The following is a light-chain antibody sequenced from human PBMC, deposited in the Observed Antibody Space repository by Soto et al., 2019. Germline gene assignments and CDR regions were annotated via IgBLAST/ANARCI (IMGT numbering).Light chain of an antibody. V-gene: IGLV2-14*01. J-gene: IGLJ1*01. CDR1: SSDVGGYNH. CDR2: EVT. CDR3: SSYACSSSYV. Sequence: QSALTQPASVSGSPGQSITISCTGTSSDVGGYNHVSWYQIHPGKAPNLIIYEVTSRPSGVSYRFSGSKSGNSASLTISGLQAEDEADYYCSSYACSSSYVFGGGTKLTVL.